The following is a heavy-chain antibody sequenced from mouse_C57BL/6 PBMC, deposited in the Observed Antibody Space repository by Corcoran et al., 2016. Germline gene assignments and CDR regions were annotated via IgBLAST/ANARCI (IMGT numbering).Heavy chain of an antibody. CDR1: GYSITSGYY. D-gene: IGHD3-2*02. J-gene: IGHJ2*01. CDR2: ISYDGSN. V-gene: IGHV3-6*01. CDR3: ARSSGYVPYYFDY. Sequence: DVQLQESGPGLVKPSQSLSLTCSVTGYSITSGYYWNWIRQFPGNKLEWMGSISYDGSNNYNPSLTNRISLTRDTSKNQFFLKLKSVTTEDTATYCCARSSGYVPYYFDYWGQGTTLTVSS.